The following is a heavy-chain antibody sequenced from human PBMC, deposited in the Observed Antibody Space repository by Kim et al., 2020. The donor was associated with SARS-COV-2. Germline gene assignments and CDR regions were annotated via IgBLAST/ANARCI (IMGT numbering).Heavy chain of an antibody. CDR2: IYYSGST. D-gene: IGHD1-26*01. CDR3: ARWELLRVYDY. Sequence: SETLSLTCTVSGGSISSSSYYWGWIRQPPGKGLEWIGSIYYSGSTYYNPSLKSRVTISVDTSKNQFSLKLSSVTAADTAVYYCARWELLRVYDYWGQGTLVTVSS. CDR1: GGSISSSSYY. V-gene: IGHV4-39*01. J-gene: IGHJ4*02.